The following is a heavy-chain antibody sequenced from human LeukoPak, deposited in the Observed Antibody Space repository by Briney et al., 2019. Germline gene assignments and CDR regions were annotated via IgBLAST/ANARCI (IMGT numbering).Heavy chain of an antibody. J-gene: IGHJ3*02. CDR1: GGSISSYY. V-gene: IGHV4-59*08. CDR2: IYYSGST. CDR3: ARLMVGATPDAFDI. Sequence: SETLSLTCTVSGGSISSYYWSWIRQPPGKGLEWIGYIYYSGSTNYNPSLKSRVTISVDTSKNQFSLKLSSVTAADTAVYYCARLMVGATPDAFDIWGQGTMVTVSS. D-gene: IGHD1-26*01.